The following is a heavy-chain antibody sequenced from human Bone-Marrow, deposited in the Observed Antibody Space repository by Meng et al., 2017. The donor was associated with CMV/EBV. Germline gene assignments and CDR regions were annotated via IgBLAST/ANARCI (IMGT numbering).Heavy chain of an antibody. D-gene: IGHD1-7*01. CDR1: GFTFDDYA. Sequence: SLKISCAASGFTFDDYAMHWVRQAPGKGLEWVSGISWNSGSIGYADSVKGRFTISRDNAKNSLYLQMNSLRAEDTAVYYCAREGIETTFDYWGQGTLVTVSS. CDR3: AREGIETTFDY. J-gene: IGHJ4*02. V-gene: IGHV3-9*01. CDR2: ISWNSGSI.